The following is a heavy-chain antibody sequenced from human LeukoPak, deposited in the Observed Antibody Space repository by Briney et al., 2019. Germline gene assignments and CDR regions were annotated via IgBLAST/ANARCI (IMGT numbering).Heavy chain of an antibody. CDR3: ARDLSGPLRGMDV. D-gene: IGHD1-14*01. V-gene: IGHV4-34*01. CDR1: GGSFSGYY. Sequence: PSETLSLTCAVYGGSFSGYYWSWIRQPPGKGLEWIGEINHSGSTNYNPSLKSRVTISVDKSKNQFSLKLSSVTAADTAVYYCARDLSGPLRGMDVWGQGTTVTVSS. J-gene: IGHJ6*02. CDR2: INHSGST.